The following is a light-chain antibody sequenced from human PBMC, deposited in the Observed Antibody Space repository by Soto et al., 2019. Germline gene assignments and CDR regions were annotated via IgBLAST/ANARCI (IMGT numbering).Light chain of an antibody. V-gene: IGKV3-15*01. J-gene: IGKJ1*01. CDR2: GAS. CDR3: QQYDIWPPT. CDR1: QSVSSN. Sequence: EIVITQSPAILSVSPGERATLSCRASQSVSSNLAWFQQKPGQTPRLLFNGASTRATGIPARFTGSGSGTEFIXTISSLQSEDFAVYYCQQYDIWPPTFGQGTKV.